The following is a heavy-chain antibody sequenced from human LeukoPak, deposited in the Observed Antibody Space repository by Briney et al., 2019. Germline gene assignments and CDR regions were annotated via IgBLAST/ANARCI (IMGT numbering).Heavy chain of an antibody. D-gene: IGHD1-14*01. CDR2: VSSSSSYI. V-gene: IGHV3-21*01. CDR1: GFTFSSYS. Sequence: KPGGSLRLSCAASGFTFSSYSMNWVCQAPGKGLEWVSSVSSSSSYIYYADSVKGRFTISRDNAKNSLYLQMNSLRAEDMAVYYCARVGPPPINIFDYWGQGTLVTVSS. CDR3: ARVGPPPINIFDY. J-gene: IGHJ4*02.